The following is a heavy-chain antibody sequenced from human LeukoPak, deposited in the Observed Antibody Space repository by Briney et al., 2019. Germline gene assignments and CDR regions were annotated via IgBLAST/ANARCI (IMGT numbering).Heavy chain of an antibody. D-gene: IGHD2-2*01. Sequence: GGSLRLSCAASGFTVSSSYMSWVRQAPGKGLEWVSVIYSGGSTDYADSVKGRFTISRDKSKNTLYLQMNSLRAEDTAVYYCARDVSLYCSSATCFHDAFDIWGQGTMVTVSS. CDR3: ARDVSLYCSSATCFHDAFDI. CDR1: GFTVSSSY. CDR2: IYSGGST. V-gene: IGHV3-66*02. J-gene: IGHJ3*02.